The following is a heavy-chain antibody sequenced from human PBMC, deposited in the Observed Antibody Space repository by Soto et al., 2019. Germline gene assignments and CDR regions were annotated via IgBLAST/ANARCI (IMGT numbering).Heavy chain of an antibody. D-gene: IGHD6-13*01. CDR2: ISSSSSYI. CDR3: ARDPPEYSSSWYY. V-gene: IGHV3-21*01. CDR1: GFTFSSYS. J-gene: IGHJ4*02. Sequence: EVQLVESGGGLVKPGGSLRLSCAASGFTFSSYSMNWVRQAPGKGLEWVSSISSSSSYIYYADSVKGRFTISRDNAKNSLYMQMNSLRAEDTAVYYCARDPPEYSSSWYYWGQGTLVTVSS.